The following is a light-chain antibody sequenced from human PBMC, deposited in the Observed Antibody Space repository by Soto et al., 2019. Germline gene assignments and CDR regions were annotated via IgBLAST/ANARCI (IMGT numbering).Light chain of an antibody. CDR2: KAS. J-gene: IGKJ1*01. V-gene: IGKV1-5*03. Sequence: DIQMTQSPSTLSGSVGDRVTITCRASQTISSWLAWYQQKPVKALKLLIYKASTLKSGVPSRFSGSGSGTEFTLTISTLQPDDFATYYCQHYNSYSEAFGQGTKVDIK. CDR1: QTISSW. CDR3: QHYNSYSEA.